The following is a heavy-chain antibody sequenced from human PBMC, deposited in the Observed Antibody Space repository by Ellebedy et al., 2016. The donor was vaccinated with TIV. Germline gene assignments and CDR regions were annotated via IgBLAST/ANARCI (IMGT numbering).Heavy chain of an antibody. CDR3: VREAGAFDI. J-gene: IGHJ3*02. CDR1: AFPFSLFG. CDR2: VWFDGSLQ. V-gene: IGHV3-33*01. Sequence: GESLKISCAASAFPFSLFGMHWVRQAPGKGLEWVALVWFDGSLQYYADSVRGRFSISRDNSKNTLFLQMNSLRAEDTAVYYCVREAGAFDIWGQGTMVTVSS. D-gene: IGHD3-10*01.